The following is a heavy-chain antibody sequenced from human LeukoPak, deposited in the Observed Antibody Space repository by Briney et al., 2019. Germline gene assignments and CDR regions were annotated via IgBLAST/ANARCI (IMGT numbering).Heavy chain of an antibody. CDR2: INHSGSN. J-gene: IGHJ4*02. V-gene: IGHV4-34*01. CDR3: ARYWNFEVGGSSGVPQYYFYY. CDR1: GGTFSGYY. D-gene: IGHD6-19*01. Sequence: SETLSLTCAVYGGTFSGYYWSWIRQPPGKGLEWIGEINHSGSNNYNPSLMSRVTILVGTTKNKFSLKLSSETAADTAVYYCARYWNFEVGGSSGVPQYYFYYCGQGTLVTVSS.